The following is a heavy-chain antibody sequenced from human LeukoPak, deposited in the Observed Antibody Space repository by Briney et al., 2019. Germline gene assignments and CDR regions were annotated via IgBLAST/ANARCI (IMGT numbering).Heavy chain of an antibody. V-gene: IGHV1-8*02. Sequence: ASVKVSCKASGYTFTGYYMHWVRQAPGQGLEWMGWMNPNSGNTGYAQKFQGRVTMTRNTSISTAYMELSSLRSEDTAVYYCARARSWSYGDYVYWGQGTLVTVSS. CDR1: GYTFTGYY. CDR2: MNPNSGNT. CDR3: ARARSWSYGDYVY. J-gene: IGHJ4*02. D-gene: IGHD4-17*01.